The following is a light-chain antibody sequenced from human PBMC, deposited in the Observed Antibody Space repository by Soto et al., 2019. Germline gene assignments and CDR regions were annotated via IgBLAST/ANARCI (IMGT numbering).Light chain of an antibody. CDR3: AAWDDSLNALV. J-gene: IGLJ3*02. CDR2: SNN. CDR1: SSNIGSNY. Sequence: QSVLTQSPSASGTPGQTVTISCSGSSSNIGSNYVFWFQQLPGTAPKLLIYSNNQRPSGVPDRFSGSKSGTSASLAISGLQSEDEADYYCAAWDDSLNALVFGGGTKLTVL. V-gene: IGLV1-44*01.